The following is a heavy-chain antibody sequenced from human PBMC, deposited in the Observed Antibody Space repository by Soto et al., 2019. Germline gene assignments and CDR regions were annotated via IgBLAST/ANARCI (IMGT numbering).Heavy chain of an antibody. Sequence: EVQLVESGGGSVNPGGSVRLSCAASGFTFTDAWMNWVRQVPGEGLEWVGHVKSQIDGGTTDSAAALDGRVTISRDDSKNMVYLQMNRLRTDDTAVYYCATGSARFDFWGREPWSPSP. D-gene: IGHD6-6*01. CDR2: VKSQIDGGTT. CDR1: GFTFTDAW. CDR3: ATGSARFDF. J-gene: IGHJ5*01. V-gene: IGHV3-15*01.